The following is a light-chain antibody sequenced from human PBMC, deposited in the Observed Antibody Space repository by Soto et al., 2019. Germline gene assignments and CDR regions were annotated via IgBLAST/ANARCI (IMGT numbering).Light chain of an antibody. J-gene: IGKJ1*01. CDR1: QSVSGN. Sequence: EIVMTQSPATLSVSPGERATLSCRASQSVSGNLAWYQQKPGQAPRLLIYGASTRATGIPARFSGSGSGTEFTLTISILQSEDFAVYYCQQYHNWPPWTFGQGTKVEIK. CDR3: QQYHNWPPWT. V-gene: IGKV3-15*01. CDR2: GAS.